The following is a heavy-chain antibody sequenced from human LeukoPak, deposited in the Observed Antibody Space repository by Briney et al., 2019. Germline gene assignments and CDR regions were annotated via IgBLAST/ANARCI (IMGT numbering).Heavy chain of an antibody. Sequence: GGSLRLSCAASGFIFSDYSMNWVRQAPGKGLEWVSSISHNGYFIYYSDSVRGRFTISRDNAKNSLYLQMNSLRAEDTAVYYCARARWFGEPAPHWYFDLWGRGTLVTVSS. CDR2: ISHNGYFI. J-gene: IGHJ2*01. D-gene: IGHD3-10*01. V-gene: IGHV3-21*04. CDR1: GFIFSDYS. CDR3: ARARWFGEPAPHWYFDL.